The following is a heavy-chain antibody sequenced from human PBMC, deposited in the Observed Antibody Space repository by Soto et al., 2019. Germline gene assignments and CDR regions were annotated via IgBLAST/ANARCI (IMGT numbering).Heavy chain of an antibody. Sequence: QVQLVQSGAEVKKPGSSVKVSCKASGGTFSSYAISWVRQAPGQGLEWMGGIIPIFGTANYAQKFQGRVTITADESTSTAYMVLSSLRSEDTAVYYCARFRPPSIAARRGWFDPWGQGTLVTVSS. CDR1: GGTFSSYA. D-gene: IGHD6-6*01. CDR2: IIPIFGTA. V-gene: IGHV1-69*01. CDR3: ARFRPPSIAARRGWFDP. J-gene: IGHJ5*02.